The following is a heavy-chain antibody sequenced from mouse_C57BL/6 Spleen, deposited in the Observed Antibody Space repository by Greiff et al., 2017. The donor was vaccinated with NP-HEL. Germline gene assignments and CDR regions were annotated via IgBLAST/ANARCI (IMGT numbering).Heavy chain of an antibody. D-gene: IGHD1-1*01. CDR1: GYSITSGYY. J-gene: IGHJ3*01. V-gene: IGHV3-6*01. CDR3: ARGGVYGSSYTFAY. Sequence: DVQLQESGPGLVKPSQSLSLTCSVTGYSITSGYYWNWIRQFPGNKLEWMGYISYDGSNNYNPSLKNRISITRDTSKNQFFLKLNSVTTEDTATYYCARGGVYGSSYTFAYWGQGTLVTVSA. CDR2: ISYDGSN.